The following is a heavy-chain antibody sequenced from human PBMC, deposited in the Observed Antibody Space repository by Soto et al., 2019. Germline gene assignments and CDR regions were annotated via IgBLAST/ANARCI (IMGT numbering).Heavy chain of an antibody. CDR3: SVVTHPYYFDY. V-gene: IGHV1-2*02. Sequence: ASVRVSCKASGYTFTGYYMHWVRQAPGQGLEWMGWINPNSGGTNYAQKFQGRVTMTRDTSISTAYMELSRLRSDDTAVYYCSVVTHPYYFDYWGQGTLVTVSS. CDR1: GYTFTGYY. D-gene: IGHD3-22*01. CDR2: INPNSGGT. J-gene: IGHJ4*02.